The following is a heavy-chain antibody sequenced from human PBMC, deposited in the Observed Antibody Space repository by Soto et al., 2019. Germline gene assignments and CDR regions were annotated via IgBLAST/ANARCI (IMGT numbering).Heavy chain of an antibody. CDR2: ISGSGGHT. V-gene: IGHV3-23*01. J-gene: IGHJ5*02. CDR1: GFSFFSCA. D-gene: IGHD2-8*01. CDR3: AKIEMGWFAH. Sequence: PGGSLRLSCTGSGFSFFSCAMSWVRQAPGKGLEWVSTISGSGGHTYYADSVKGRFVVSRDNDKNTVYLHMSSLTGEDTAVYFCAKIEMGWFAHWGQGTQVTVSS.